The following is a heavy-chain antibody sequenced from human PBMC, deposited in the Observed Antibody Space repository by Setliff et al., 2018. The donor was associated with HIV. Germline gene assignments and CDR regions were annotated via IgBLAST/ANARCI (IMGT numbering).Heavy chain of an antibody. CDR3: ARDEVIEVAGDFDN. CDR2: INPNSGGT. V-gene: IGHV1-2*06. Sequence: ASVKVSCKTSGYTFTGYYMHWVRQAPGQGLEWMGRINPNSGGTNYAQKFQGRVTMTRDTSISAAYMELSRLRSDDTAVYYCARDEVIEVAGDFDNWGQGTLVTVSS. CDR1: GYTFTGYY. D-gene: IGHD6-19*01. J-gene: IGHJ4*02.